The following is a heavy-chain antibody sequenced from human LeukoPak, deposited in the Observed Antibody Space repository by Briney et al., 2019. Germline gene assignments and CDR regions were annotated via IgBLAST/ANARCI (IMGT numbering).Heavy chain of an antibody. J-gene: IGHJ6*02. CDR3: SKDISAGGLDV. Sequence: PGGSLRLSCAASGFTFSSYAMSWVRQAPGKGLEWVSSISGSGDSTYYADSVKGRFTISRDNSKNTLYLQMNSLRAEDTALYYCSKDISAGGLDVWGPGTPVTVSS. CDR2: ISGSGDST. V-gene: IGHV3-23*01. D-gene: IGHD3-16*02. CDR1: GFTFSSYA.